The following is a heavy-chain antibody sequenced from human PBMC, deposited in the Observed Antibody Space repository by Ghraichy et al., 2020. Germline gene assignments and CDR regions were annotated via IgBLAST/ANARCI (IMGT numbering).Heavy chain of an antibody. Sequence: GGSLRLSCAASGFTFRTYGMHWVRQAPGKGLEWVALIWSGGKKKYYADSVKGRFTISRDNSKNTLSLEMNSLRAEDTAVYYCVSLKLAGDPDAFDIWGQGTVVTVSS. CDR3: VSLKLAGDPDAFDI. V-gene: IGHV3-33*03. CDR1: GFTFRTYG. CDR2: IWSGGKKK. D-gene: IGHD7-27*01. J-gene: IGHJ3*02.